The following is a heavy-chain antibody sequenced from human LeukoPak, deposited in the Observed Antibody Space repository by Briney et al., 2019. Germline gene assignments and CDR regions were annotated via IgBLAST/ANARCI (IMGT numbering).Heavy chain of an antibody. J-gene: IGHJ4*02. D-gene: IGHD2-2*02. CDR1: GGSFSGYY. CDR3: ARGRPRVPAALLRAGRGYYFDY. V-gene: IGHV4-34*01. CDR2: INHSGST. Sequence: PSETLSLTCAVYGGSFSGYYWSWIRQPPGKGLEWIAEINHSGSTNYNPSLKSRVTISVDTSKNQFSLKLSSVTAADTAVYYCARGRPRVPAALLRAGRGYYFDYWGQGTLVTVSS.